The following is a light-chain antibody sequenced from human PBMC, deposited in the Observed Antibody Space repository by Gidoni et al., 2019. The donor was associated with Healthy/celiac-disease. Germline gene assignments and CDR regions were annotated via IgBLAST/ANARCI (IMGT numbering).Light chain of an antibody. CDR1: QGISSY. CDR2: AAS. CDR3: QQLNSYPRT. J-gene: IGKJ1*01. Sequence: DIQLTQSPSFLSASVGDRVTITCRASQGISSYLAWYQQKPGKAPKLLIYAASTLQSGVPSRFSGSGSGTEFTLTISSLQPEDFATYYCQQLNSYPRTXGXGTKVEIK. V-gene: IGKV1-9*01.